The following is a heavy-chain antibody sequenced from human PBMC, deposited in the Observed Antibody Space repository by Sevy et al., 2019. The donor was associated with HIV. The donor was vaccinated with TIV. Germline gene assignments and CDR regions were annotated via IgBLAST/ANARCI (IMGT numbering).Heavy chain of an antibody. J-gene: IGHJ6*02. CDR3: AREKVDTSMIFVEYYAMDV. V-gene: IGHV3-33*01. CDR2: IRYDGSNK. CDR1: GFSFSSYD. D-gene: IGHD5-18*01. Sequence: GGSLRLSCAASGFSFSSYDMHWVRQAPGMGLEWVAVIRYDGSNKHYGDSVKGRFTISRDNSKNALYLQMSSLRAEDTAVYYCAREKVDTSMIFVEYYAMDVWGQGTTVTVSS.